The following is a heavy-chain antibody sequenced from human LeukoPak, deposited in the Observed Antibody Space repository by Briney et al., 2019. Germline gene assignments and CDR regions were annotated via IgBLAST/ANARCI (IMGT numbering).Heavy chain of an antibody. J-gene: IGHJ4*02. Sequence: GGSLRLSCAASGFTFSSYGMHWVRQAPGKGLEWVAVISYDGSNKYYADSVEGRFTISRDNSKNTLYLQMNSLRAEDTAVYYCAKGDIPNLRGQGTLVTVSS. CDR1: GFTFSSYG. V-gene: IGHV3-30*18. D-gene: IGHD2-15*01. CDR2: ISYDGSNK. CDR3: AKGDIPNL.